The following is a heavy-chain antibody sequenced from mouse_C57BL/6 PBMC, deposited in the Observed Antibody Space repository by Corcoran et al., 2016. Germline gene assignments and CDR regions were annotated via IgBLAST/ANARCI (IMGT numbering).Heavy chain of an antibody. V-gene: IGHV1-26*01. Sequence: EVQLQQSGPELVKPGASVKISCKASGYTFTDYYMNWVKQSHGKSLEWIGDINPNNGGTSYNQKFKVKATLTVDKSSSTAYMELRSLTSEDSAVYYCARGRIYYGNAWFAYWGQGTLVTVSA. CDR1: GYTFTDYY. CDR2: INPNNGGT. CDR3: ARGRIYYGNAWFAY. J-gene: IGHJ3*01. D-gene: IGHD2-1*01.